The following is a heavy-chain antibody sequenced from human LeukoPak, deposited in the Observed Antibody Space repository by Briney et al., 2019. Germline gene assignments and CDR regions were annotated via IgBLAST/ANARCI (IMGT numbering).Heavy chain of an antibody. Sequence: ASVKVSCKASGYTFTSYYMHWVRQAPGQGLEWMGIINPSGGSTSYAQKFQGRVTMTRDTSTSTVYMELSSLRSEDTAVYFCAREGYYYDSSANSGVWFDPWGQGTLVTVSS. V-gene: IGHV1-46*01. J-gene: IGHJ5*02. CDR1: GYTFTSYY. CDR3: AREGYYYDSSANSGVWFDP. CDR2: INPSGGST. D-gene: IGHD3-22*01.